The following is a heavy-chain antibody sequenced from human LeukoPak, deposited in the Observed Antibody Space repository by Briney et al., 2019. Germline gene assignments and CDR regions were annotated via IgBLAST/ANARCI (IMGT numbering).Heavy chain of an antibody. CDR2: INHSGST. J-gene: IGHJ3*02. V-gene: IGHV4-34*01. Sequence: SETLSLTCAVYGGSFSGYYWSWIRQPPAEGLEWIGEINHSGSTNYNPSLKSRVTISVDTSKNQFSLKLSSVTAADTAVYYCAREEIPIDAFDIWGQGTMVTVSS. CDR1: GGSFSGYY. D-gene: IGHD2-21*01. CDR3: AREEIPIDAFDI.